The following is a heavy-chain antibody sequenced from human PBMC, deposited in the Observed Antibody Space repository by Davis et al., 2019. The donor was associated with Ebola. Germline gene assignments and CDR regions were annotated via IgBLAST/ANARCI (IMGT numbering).Heavy chain of an antibody. CDR3: ARGGVYSSGWSYGMDV. CDR2: ISSSSSYI. J-gene: IGHJ6*02. D-gene: IGHD6-19*01. Sequence: GESLKISCAASGFTFSTYTMTWVRQAPGKGLEWVSSISSSSSYIYYADSVKGRFTISRDNAKNSLYLQMNSLRAEDTAVYYCARGGVYSSGWSYGMDVWGQGTTVTVSS. CDR1: GFTFSTYT. V-gene: IGHV3-21*01.